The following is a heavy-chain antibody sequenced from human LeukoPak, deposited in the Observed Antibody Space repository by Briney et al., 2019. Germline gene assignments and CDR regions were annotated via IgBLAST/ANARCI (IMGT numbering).Heavy chain of an antibody. J-gene: IGHJ4*02. CDR1: GFTFSNAW. D-gene: IGHD2-2*01. CDR2: IKGKTDGGTT. CDR3: TTDIVVVPAAIYLYYFDY. V-gene: IGHV3-15*01. Sequence: GGSLRLSCAASGFTFSNAWMSWVRQAPGKGLEWVGRIKGKTDGGTTDYAAPVKGRFTISRDDSKNTLYLQMNSLKTEDTAVYYCTTDIVVVPAAIYLYYFDYWGQGTLVTVSS.